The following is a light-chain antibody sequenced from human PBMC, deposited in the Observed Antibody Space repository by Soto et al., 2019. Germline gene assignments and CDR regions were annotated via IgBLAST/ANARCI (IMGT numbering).Light chain of an antibody. CDR1: SSDVGGYKN. J-gene: IGLJ1*01. CDR2: EVS. Sequence: QSALTQPASVSGSPGQSITISCTGTSSDVGGYKNVSWYQQHPGKAPKLMIYEVSNRPSGVSNRFSGSKSGNTASLTISGLQAEDEADYYCSSYTSSSTLDVFGTGTQLTVL. CDR3: SSYTSSSTLDV. V-gene: IGLV2-14*01.